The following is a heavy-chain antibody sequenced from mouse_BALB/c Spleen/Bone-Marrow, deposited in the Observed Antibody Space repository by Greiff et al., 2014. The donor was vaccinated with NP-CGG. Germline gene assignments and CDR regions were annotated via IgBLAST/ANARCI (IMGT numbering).Heavy chain of an antibody. CDR3: ASYVYGYYFDY. CDR1: GFNIKDTY. CDR2: IDPANGNT. J-gene: IGHJ2*01. Sequence: EVMLVESGAELVKPGASVKLSCTASGFNIKDTYMHWVKQGPEQGLEWIGRIDPANGNTKYDPKFQGKASITADTSSNTAYLQLSSLTSEDTAVYYCASYVYGYYFDYWGQGTTLTVSS. D-gene: IGHD2-2*01. V-gene: IGHV14-3*02.